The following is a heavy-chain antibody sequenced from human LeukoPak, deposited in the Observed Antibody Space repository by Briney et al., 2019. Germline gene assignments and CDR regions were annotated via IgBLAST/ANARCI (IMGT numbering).Heavy chain of an antibody. V-gene: IGHV3-23*01. D-gene: IGHD6-13*01. CDR2: ISGSGGST. CDR3: AKGHGGSSWYGGDAFDI. CDR1: GFTFSSYA. Sequence: PGGSLRLSCAASGFTFSSYAMSWVRQAPGKGLEWVSAISGSGGSTYYADSVKGRFTISRDNSKNTLYLQMNSLRAEDTAVYYCAKGHGGSSWYGGDAFDIWGQGTMVTVSS. J-gene: IGHJ3*02.